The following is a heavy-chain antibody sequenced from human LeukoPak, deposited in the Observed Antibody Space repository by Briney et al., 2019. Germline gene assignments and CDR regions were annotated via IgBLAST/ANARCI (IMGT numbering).Heavy chain of an antibody. CDR2: IYHSGST. CDR3: AREGGSGSGRGLDY. V-gene: IGHV4-34*01. Sequence: PSETLSLTCGVYDGSFSGYYWSWIRQPPGKGLEWIGEIYHSGSTNYNPSLKSRVTISVDKSKNQFSLKLSSVTAADTAMYYCAREGGSGSGRGLDYWGQGTLVTVSS. D-gene: IGHD3-10*01. J-gene: IGHJ4*02. CDR1: DGSFSGYY.